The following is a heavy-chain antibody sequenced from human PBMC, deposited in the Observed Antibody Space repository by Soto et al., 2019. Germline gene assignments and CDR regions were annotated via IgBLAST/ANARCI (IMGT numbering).Heavy chain of an antibody. D-gene: IGHD7-27*01. CDR1: GFTFSNYA. Sequence: GGSLRLSCAASGFTFSNYAMSWVRQAPGKGLEWVSTISSSGDNTYYADSVKGRLTISRDNSKNTLYLQMYSLRADDTAIYYCAKVHIWGYSYYFDYWGQGTLVTVSS. J-gene: IGHJ4*02. CDR2: ISSSGDNT. CDR3: AKVHIWGYSYYFDY. V-gene: IGHV3-23*01.